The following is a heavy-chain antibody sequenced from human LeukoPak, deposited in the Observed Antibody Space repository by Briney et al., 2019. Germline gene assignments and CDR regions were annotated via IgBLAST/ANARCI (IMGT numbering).Heavy chain of an antibody. J-gene: IGHJ4*02. D-gene: IGHD1-7*01. V-gene: IGHV3-11*05. CDR1: GFTFSDYY. CDR3: ARELGSVTGATDY. Sequence: GGSLRLSCAASGFTFSDYYMSWIRQAPGKGLEWISYISGSSSYTNYADSVKGRFTISRDNAKNSLYLQMNSLRAEDTAVYYCARELGSVTGATDYWGQGTLVTVSS. CDR2: ISGSSSYT.